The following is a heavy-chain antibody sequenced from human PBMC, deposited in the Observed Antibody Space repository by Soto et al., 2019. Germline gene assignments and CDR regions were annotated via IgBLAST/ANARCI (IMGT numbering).Heavy chain of an antibody. CDR2: INPNSGGT. CDR3: ARDRITIFGVVMGAYYGMDV. J-gene: IGHJ6*02. CDR1: VYTFTGYY. Sequence: ASVKVSCKASVYTFTGYYMHWVRQTPGQGLQWMGWINPNSGGTNYAQKFQGWVTMNRDTSISTVYMELSRLRSDDTAVYYCARDRITIFGVVMGAYYGMDVWGQGTTVTVSS. D-gene: IGHD3-3*01. V-gene: IGHV1-2*04.